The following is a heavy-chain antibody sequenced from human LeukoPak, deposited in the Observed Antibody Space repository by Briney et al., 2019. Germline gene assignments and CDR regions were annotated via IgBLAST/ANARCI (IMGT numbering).Heavy chain of an antibody. CDR2: IIPIFGTA. V-gene: IGHV1-69*01. CDR1: GGTFSSYA. Sequence: ASVKVSCKASGGTFSSYAISWVRQALGQGLEWMGGIIPIFGTANYAQKFQGRVTITADESTSTAYMELSSLRSEDTAVYYCARDDPFYGSGVIDYWGQGTLVTVSS. D-gene: IGHD3-10*01. CDR3: ARDDPFYGSGVIDY. J-gene: IGHJ4*02.